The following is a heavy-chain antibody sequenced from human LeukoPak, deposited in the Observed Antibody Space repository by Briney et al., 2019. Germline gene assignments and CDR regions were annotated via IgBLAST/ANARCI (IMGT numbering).Heavy chain of an antibody. CDR2: INPNSGGT. Sequence: ASVKVSCKASGYTFTGYYMHWVRQAPGQGLEWMGWINPNSGGTNYAQKFQGRVTMTRDTSISTAYMELSRLRSDDTAVYYCARDGDGYNRVAFDYWGQGTLVTVSS. CDR1: GYTFTGYY. J-gene: IGHJ4*02. CDR3: ARDGDGYNRVAFDY. D-gene: IGHD5-24*01. V-gene: IGHV1-2*02.